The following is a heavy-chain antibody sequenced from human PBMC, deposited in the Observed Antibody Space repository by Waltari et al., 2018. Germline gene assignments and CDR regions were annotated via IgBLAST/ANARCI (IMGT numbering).Heavy chain of an antibody. J-gene: IGHJ4*02. V-gene: IGHV1-8*03. CDR2: MNPDSANT. D-gene: IGHD2-15*01. CDR3: ARVTRCSGGSCSTKLVDY. CDR1: GYTFTSYD. Sequence: QVQLVQSGAEVKKPGASVKVSCKASGYTFTSYDINWVRQATGQGLGWMGWMNPDSANTVYAQKFPGRVTITRNTSISTAYMELSSLRSEDTAVYYWARVTRCSGGSCSTKLVDYWGQGTLVTVSS.